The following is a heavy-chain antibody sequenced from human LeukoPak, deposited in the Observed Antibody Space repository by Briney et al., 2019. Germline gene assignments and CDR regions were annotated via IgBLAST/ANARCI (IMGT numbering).Heavy chain of an antibody. CDR1: GFTFSSYS. Sequence: GGSLRLSCAASGFTFSSYSMNWVSQAPGKGLEWVSSISSSSSYIYYADSVKGRFTISRDNAKNSLYLQMNSLRAEDTAVYYCAREASTLYYYYGMDVWGQGTTVTVSS. CDR2: ISSSSSYI. CDR3: AREASTLYYYYGMDV. J-gene: IGHJ6*02. V-gene: IGHV3-21*01.